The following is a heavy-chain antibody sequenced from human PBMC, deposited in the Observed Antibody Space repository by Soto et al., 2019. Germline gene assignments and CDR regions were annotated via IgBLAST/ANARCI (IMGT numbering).Heavy chain of an antibody. Sequence: PGGSLRLSCAASGFTFSSYAMSWVRQAPGKGLEWVSAISGSGGSTYYADSVKGRFTISRDNSKNTLYLQMNSLRAEDTAVYYCAKDRPTIRFLEWWSPLRHWGQGTLVTVSS. CDR1: GFTFSSYA. CDR2: ISGSGGST. V-gene: IGHV3-23*01. J-gene: IGHJ1*01. CDR3: AKDRPTIRFLEWWSPLRH. D-gene: IGHD3-3*01.